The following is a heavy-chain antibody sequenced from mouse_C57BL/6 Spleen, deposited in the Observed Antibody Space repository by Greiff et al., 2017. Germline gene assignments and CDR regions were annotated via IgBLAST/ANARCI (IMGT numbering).Heavy chain of an antibody. CDR1: GYTFTSYW. J-gene: IGHJ2*01. Sequence: QVQLQQPGAELVKPGASVKLSCKASGYTFTSYWMHWVKQRPGQGLEWIGMIHPNSGSTNYNEKFKSKATLTADKSSSTAYMQLSSLTSEDSAVYYCARGAYYYGSSSYYFDYWGQGTTRTVSS. V-gene: IGHV1-64*01. D-gene: IGHD1-1*01. CDR3: ARGAYYYGSSSYYFDY. CDR2: IHPNSGST.